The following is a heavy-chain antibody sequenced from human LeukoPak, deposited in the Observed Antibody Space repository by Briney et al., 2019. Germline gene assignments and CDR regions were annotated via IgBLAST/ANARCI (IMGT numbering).Heavy chain of an antibody. CDR3: ARDSVLAMIVVGGFDY. V-gene: IGHV7-4-1*02. D-gene: IGHD3-22*01. Sequence: ASVKVSCKASGYTFTSYAMNWVRQAPGQGLEWMGWINTNTGNPTYAQGFTGRFVFSLDTSVSTAYLQISSLKAEDTAVYYCARDSVLAMIVVGGFDYWGQGTLVTVSS. CDR1: GYTFTSYA. J-gene: IGHJ4*02. CDR2: INTNTGNP.